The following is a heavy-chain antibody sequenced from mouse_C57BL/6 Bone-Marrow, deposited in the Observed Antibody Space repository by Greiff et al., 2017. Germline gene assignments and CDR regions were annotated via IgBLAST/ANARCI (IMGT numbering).Heavy chain of an antibody. CDR1: GYTFTSYW. CDR2: IHPKSGST. J-gene: IGHJ1*03. Sequence: VQLQQPGAELVKPGASVKLSCKASGYTFTSYWMHWVKQRPGQGLEWIGMIHPKSGSTNYNEKFKSKATLTVDKSSSTAYMQLSSLTSEDSAVYYCARGGRDRYFDVWGTGTTVTVSS. V-gene: IGHV1-64*01. CDR3: ARGGRDRYFDV. D-gene: IGHD3-3*01.